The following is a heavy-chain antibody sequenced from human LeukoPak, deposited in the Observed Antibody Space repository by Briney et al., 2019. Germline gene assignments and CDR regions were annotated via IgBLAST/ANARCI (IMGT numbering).Heavy chain of an antibody. D-gene: IGHD6-19*01. CDR2: IRYDGSNE. CDR1: GFTFSSYG. J-gene: IGHJ3*02. V-gene: IGHV3-30*02. Sequence: GGSLRLSCAASGFTFSSYGMHWVRQAPGKGLEWVSFIRYDGSNEYYADSVKGRFTISRDNSKNTLYLQMNSLRAEDTAVYYCAKVEQWLVQVPYDAFDIWGQGTMVTVSS. CDR3: AKVEQWLVQVPYDAFDI.